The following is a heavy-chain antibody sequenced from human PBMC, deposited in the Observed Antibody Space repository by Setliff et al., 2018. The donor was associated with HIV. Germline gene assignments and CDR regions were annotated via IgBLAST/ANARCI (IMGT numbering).Heavy chain of an antibody. D-gene: IGHD6-6*01. J-gene: IGHJ1*01. CDR2: INPTGDIT. V-gene: IGHV1-46*01. Sequence: GASVKVSCKASGYTFSSNYMHWVRQAPGQGLEWMGLINPTGDITTYAQKFQGRVTMTRDTSTSTVYMELSSLRSEDTAVYYCARDPAPSSSASYFQHWGQGIPVTVSS. CDR3: ARDPAPSSSASYFQH. CDR1: GYTFSSNY.